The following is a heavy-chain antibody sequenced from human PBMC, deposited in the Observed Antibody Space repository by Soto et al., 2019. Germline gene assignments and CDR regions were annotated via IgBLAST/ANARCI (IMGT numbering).Heavy chain of an antibody. J-gene: IGHJ6*02. CDR2: IIPIFGTA. V-gene: IGHV1-69*13. Sequence: SSVKFSCKASAGTFSSHAISSVRRSLGQGLEWMGGIIPIFGTANYAQKFQGRVTITADESTSTAYMELSSLRSEETAVYYCARQGNSGHMGYYYYGMDVWGQGTTLTDS. CDR3: ARQGNSGHMGYYYYGMDV. CDR1: AGTFSSHA. D-gene: IGHD5-12*01.